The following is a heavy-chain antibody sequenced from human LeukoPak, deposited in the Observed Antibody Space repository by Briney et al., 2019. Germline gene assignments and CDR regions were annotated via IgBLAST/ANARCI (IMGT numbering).Heavy chain of an antibody. CDR2: INHSGSA. V-gene: IGHV4-34*01. Sequence: SSETLSLTCAVSGGSFSGYYWTWIRQPPGKGLEWIGEINHSGSANYNPSLKSRVTISLDTSKNQFSLKLSSVTAADTAVYYCARDRMARYCSSTSCASYGMDVWGQGTTVTVSS. J-gene: IGHJ6*02. CDR3: ARDRMARYCSSTSCASYGMDV. CDR1: GGSFSGYY. D-gene: IGHD2-2*01.